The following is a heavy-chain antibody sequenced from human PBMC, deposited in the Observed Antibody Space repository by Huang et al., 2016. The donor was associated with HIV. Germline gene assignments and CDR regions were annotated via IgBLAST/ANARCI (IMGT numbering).Heavy chain of an antibody. CDR1: GYNFDSYW. D-gene: IGHD3-10*01. CDR3: ARQGLWLPPTDPFDY. CDR2: IYHGDSDT. J-gene: IGHJ4*02. Sequence: EVHLVQSGAEVKEPGESLKISCQASGYNFDSYWIGWVRQMPGKGLEWMGVIYHGDSDTRYDPSFQGQVTSSADQSINTAYLQWSRLKASDTAIYFCARQGLWLPPTDPFDYWGQGTPVTVSA. V-gene: IGHV5-51*01.